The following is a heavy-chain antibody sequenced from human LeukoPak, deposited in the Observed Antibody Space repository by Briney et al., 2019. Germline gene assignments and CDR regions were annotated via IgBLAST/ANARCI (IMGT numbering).Heavy chain of an antibody. CDR1: GFSFDDYG. D-gene: IGHD2-8*01. CDR3: ANGLGMLKLDY. J-gene: IGHJ4*02. CDR2: ISSSGSTI. V-gene: IGHV3-11*01. Sequence: PGGSLRLSCAASGFSFDDYGMSWVRQAPGQGLGWGSYISSSGSTIYYADSVKSRFTISSDNAKNSLYLQMNSLSAEDTAFYYCANGLGMLKLDYWGQGTLVTVSS.